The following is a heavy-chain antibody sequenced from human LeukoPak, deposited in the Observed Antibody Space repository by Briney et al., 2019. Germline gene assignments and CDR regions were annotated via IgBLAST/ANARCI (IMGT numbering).Heavy chain of an antibody. D-gene: IGHD6-13*01. V-gene: IGHV3-23*01. J-gene: IGHJ4*02. Sequence: GGSLRLSCAASGFTFSSYAMSWVRQAPGKGLEWVSAISGSGGSTYYADSVKGRFTISRDNSKNTLYLQMNSLRAEDTAVHYCAKMPSSSWSFDYWGQGTLVTVSS. CDR1: GFTFSSYA. CDR3: AKMPSSSWSFDY. CDR2: ISGSGGST.